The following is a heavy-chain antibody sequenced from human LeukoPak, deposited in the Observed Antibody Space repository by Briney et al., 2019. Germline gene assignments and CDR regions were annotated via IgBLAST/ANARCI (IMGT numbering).Heavy chain of an antibody. J-gene: IGHJ4*02. CDR2: FDPEDGET. Sequence: ASVKVSCKVSGYTLTELSMHWVRQAPGKGLEGMGGFDPEDGETIYAQKFQGRVTMTEDTSTDTAYMELSSLRSEDTAVYYCATVYAGYDTTALDYWGQGTLVTVSS. D-gene: IGHD5-12*01. V-gene: IGHV1-24*01. CDR3: ATVYAGYDTTALDY. CDR1: GYTLTELS.